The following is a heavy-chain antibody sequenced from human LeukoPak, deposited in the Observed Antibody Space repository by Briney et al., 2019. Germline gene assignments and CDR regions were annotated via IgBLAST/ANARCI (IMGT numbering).Heavy chain of an antibody. CDR1: GYTFTGYY. CDR3: ARLRITMSGAFDI. D-gene: IGHD3-22*01. V-gene: IGHV1-2*06. J-gene: IGHJ3*02. Sequence: ASVKVSCKASGYTFTGYYMHWVRQAPGQGLECMGRINPNSGGTNYAQKFQGRVTMTRDTSISTAYMELSRLRSDDTAVYYCARLRITMSGAFDIWGQGTMVTVSS. CDR2: INPNSGGT.